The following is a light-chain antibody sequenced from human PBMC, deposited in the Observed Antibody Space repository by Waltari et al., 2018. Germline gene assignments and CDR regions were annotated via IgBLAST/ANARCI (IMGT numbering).Light chain of an antibody. V-gene: IGLV6-57*02. CDR3: QSYDSNNDWV. J-gene: IGLJ3*02. CDR2: EDN. CDR1: RGRVASNY. Sequence: NFMLTQPHSVSESPAKTVTISCTGSRGRVASNYVQRYQQRPGSAPTTVIFEDNHRPSGVPDRFSGSIDSSSNSASLTISGLQTEDEADYYCQSYDSNNDWVFGGGTKLTVL.